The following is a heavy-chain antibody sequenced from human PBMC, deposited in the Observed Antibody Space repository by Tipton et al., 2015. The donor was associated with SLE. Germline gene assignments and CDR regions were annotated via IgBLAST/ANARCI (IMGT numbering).Heavy chain of an antibody. J-gene: IGHJ4*02. CDR3: ARASGGNSPY. V-gene: IGHV4-59*01. D-gene: IGHD4-23*01. CDR1: GGSISSKY. CDR2: FSYSGGI. Sequence: TLSLTCSVSGGSISSKYWSWIRQAPGKGLEWIGYFSYSGGINYNPSLKSRVTISADTSKNQFSLKLSSVTAADTAVYFCARASGGNSPYWGQGTLVTVSS.